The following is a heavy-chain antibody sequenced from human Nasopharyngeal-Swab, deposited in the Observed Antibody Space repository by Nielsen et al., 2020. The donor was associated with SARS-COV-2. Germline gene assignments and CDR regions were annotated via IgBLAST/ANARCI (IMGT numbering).Heavy chain of an antibody. CDR2: IWYDGSNK. Sequence: GGSLRLSCAASGFTFSSYGMHWVRQAPGKGLEWVAVIWYDGSNKYYADSVKGRFTISRDNSKNTPYLQMNSLRAEDTAVYYCAREDEAIAVAGTGGFDYWGQGTLVTVSS. D-gene: IGHD6-19*01. CDR1: GFTFSSYG. J-gene: IGHJ4*02. CDR3: AREDEAIAVAGTGGFDY. V-gene: IGHV3-33*01.